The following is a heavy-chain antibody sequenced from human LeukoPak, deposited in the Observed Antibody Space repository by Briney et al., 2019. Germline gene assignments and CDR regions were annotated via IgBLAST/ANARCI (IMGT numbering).Heavy chain of an antibody. CDR3: ARVRSSNAFDI. CDR1: GYTFTSYD. V-gene: IGHV1-18*01. CDR2: ISAYNGNT. J-gene: IGHJ3*02. Sequence: ASVKVSCKASGYTFTSYDINWVRQATGQGLEWMGWISAYNGNTNYAQKLQGRVTMTTDTSTSTAYMELRSLRSDDTAVYYCARVRSSNAFDIWGQGTMVTVSS. D-gene: IGHD3-10*01.